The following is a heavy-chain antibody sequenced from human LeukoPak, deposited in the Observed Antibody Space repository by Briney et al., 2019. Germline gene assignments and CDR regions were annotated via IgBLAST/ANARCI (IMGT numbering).Heavy chain of an antibody. J-gene: IGHJ4*02. CDR1: GVSVSTSH. D-gene: IGHD2/OR15-2a*01. CDR2: LSYTGKT. Sequence: PSETLSLTCNVSGVSVSTSHWNWIRQRPGKGLEWIGCLSYTGKTDYNPSLKSRVSISLGSSNNHFSLKLTSVTAADTAVYYCSEGYFEPFDHWGQGIVVTVSS. CDR3: SEGYFEPFDH. V-gene: IGHV4-59*02.